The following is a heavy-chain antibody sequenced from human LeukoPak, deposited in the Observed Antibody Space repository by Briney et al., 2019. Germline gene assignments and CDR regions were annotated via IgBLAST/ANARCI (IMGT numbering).Heavy chain of an antibody. CDR1: GFTFSTYA. V-gene: IGHV3-23*01. J-gene: IGHJ5*02. CDR3: AKDGRGGNCCNWFDP. Sequence: GGSLRLSCAASGFTFSTYAMSWVRQAPGQGLEWVSGISGSDGSTDYADSVKGRFTISRDNSKNTLYLQMNSLRAEDTAVYHCAKDGRGGNCCNWFDPWGQGTLVTASS. D-gene: IGHD2-15*01. CDR2: ISGSDGST.